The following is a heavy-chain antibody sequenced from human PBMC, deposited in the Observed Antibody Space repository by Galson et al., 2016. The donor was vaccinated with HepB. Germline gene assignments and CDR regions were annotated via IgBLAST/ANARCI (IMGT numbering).Heavy chain of an antibody. CDR2: ISGYNGNT. Sequence: SVKVSCKASGYTFTTYGISWVRQAPGQGLEWMGWISGYNGNTHYAQKFQDRVTLTRDTSTGTPYMELWSLASDDTAVYYCAREDWNPRYYFNGMDVWGQGTTVTVSS. CDR3: AREDWNPRYYFNGMDV. CDR1: GYTFTTYG. V-gene: IGHV1-18*01. D-gene: IGHD1-1*01. J-gene: IGHJ6*02.